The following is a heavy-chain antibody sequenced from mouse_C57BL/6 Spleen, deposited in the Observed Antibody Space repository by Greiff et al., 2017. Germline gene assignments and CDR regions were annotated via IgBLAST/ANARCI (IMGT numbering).Heavy chain of an antibody. Sequence: VQLQESGAELVKPGASVKLSCKASGYTFTSYWMNWVKQRPGQGLEWIGMIHPNSGSTNYNEKFKSKATLTVDKSSSTAYMQLSSLTSEDSAVYYCARVSTTVVATTREFAYWGQGTLVTVSA. CDR2: IHPNSGST. J-gene: IGHJ3*01. V-gene: IGHV1-64*01. CDR3: ARVSTTVVATTREFAY. D-gene: IGHD1-1*01. CDR1: GYTFTSYW.